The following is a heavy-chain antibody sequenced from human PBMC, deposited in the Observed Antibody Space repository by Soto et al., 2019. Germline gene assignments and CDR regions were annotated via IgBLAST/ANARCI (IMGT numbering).Heavy chain of an antibody. V-gene: IGHV4-34*01. Sequence: QVQLQQWGAGLLKPSETLSLTCAVYGGSFSGYYWSWIRQPPGKGLEWIGEINHSGSTNYSPSLKSRVTISVDTSKNQFSLKLSSVTAADTAVYYCARDLEQAMVTFDYWGQGTLVTVSS. CDR2: INHSGST. CDR1: GGSFSGYY. J-gene: IGHJ4*02. CDR3: ARDLEQAMVTFDY. D-gene: IGHD5-18*01.